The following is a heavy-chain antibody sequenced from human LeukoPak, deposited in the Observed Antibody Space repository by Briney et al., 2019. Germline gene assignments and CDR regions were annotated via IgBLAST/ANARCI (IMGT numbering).Heavy chain of an antibody. D-gene: IGHD3-16*01. J-gene: IGHJ3*02. CDR2: ISRNGGNT. CDR1: GFTFSSYW. Sequence: GGSLRLSCAASGFTFSSYWMSWVRQAPGKGLEYVSAISRNGGNTYYANSVKGRFTISRGNSKNTLYLQMGSLRAEDMAVYYCARVGDLDAFDIWGQGTMVTVSS. V-gene: IGHV3-64*01. CDR3: ARVGDLDAFDI.